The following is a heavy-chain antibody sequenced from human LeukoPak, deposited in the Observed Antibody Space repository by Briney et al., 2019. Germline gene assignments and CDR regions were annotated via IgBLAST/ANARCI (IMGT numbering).Heavy chain of an antibody. CDR2: ISGSGGST. V-gene: IGHV3-23*01. Sequence: HTGGSLRLSCAASGFTFSSYAMSWVRQAPGKGLEWVSAISGSGGSTYYADSVKGRFTISRDNSKNTLYLQMNSLRAEDTAVYYCAKPDGFDTCFDYWGQGTLVTVSS. CDR3: AKPDGFDTCFDY. J-gene: IGHJ4*02. D-gene: IGHD5-18*01. CDR1: GFTFSSYA.